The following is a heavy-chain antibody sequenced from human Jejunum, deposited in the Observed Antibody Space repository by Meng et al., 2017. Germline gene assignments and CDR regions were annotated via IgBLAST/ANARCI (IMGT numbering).Heavy chain of an antibody. CDR2: IWGDGSVQ. CDR1: GFIFRTYG. CDR3: ATDVGGAPFDY. Sequence: GGSLRLSCAASGFIFRTYGMHWVRQAPGKGLDGVAVIWGDGSVQKYVDSVKGRFTISRDNSKNTLSLEMNILRVEDTAVYYCATDVGGAPFDYWGQGTPVTVSS. V-gene: IGHV3-30*02. D-gene: IGHD1-26*01. J-gene: IGHJ4*02.